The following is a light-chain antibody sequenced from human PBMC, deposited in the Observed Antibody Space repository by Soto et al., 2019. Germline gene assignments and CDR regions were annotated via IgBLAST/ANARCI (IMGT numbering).Light chain of an antibody. Sequence: DIPMTQSPSTLSASVGDRVTITYRASQSISSWLAWYQQKPGKAPKLLIHEASRLESGVPSRFSGSESGTEFTLTISGLHAEESATYYCQQYTNFPLTFGGGTKVEIK. V-gene: IGKV1-5*01. J-gene: IGKJ4*01. CDR1: QSISSW. CDR2: EAS. CDR3: QQYTNFPLT.